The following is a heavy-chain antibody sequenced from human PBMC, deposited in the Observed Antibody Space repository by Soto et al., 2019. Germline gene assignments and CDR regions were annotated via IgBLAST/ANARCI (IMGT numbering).Heavy chain of an antibody. Sequence: PGGSLRLSCAASGFTFSSYGMHWVRQGPGKGLEWVAVIWNDGSNKYYVDSVKGRFTISRDKSKNTLYLQMNSLKFEDTAVYYCARGYEERYSSYGYYYYYMDVWGKGTTVTVSS. CDR3: ARGYEERYSSYGYYYYYMDV. D-gene: IGHD2-15*01. J-gene: IGHJ6*03. V-gene: IGHV3-33*01. CDR1: GFTFSSYG. CDR2: IWNDGSNK.